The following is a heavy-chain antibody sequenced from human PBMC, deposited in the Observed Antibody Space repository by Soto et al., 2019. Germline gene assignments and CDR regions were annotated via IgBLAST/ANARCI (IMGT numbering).Heavy chain of an antibody. Sequence: QVQLVESGGGVVQPGRSLRLSCAASGFTFSSYGMHWVRQAPGKGLEWVAVIWYDGSNKYYADSVKGRFTISRDNSKNTLYLQMNSLRAEDTAVYYCARDVDYYDSSGYNYWGQGTLVTVSS. CDR3: ARDVDYYDSSGYNY. V-gene: IGHV3-33*01. CDR2: IWYDGSNK. J-gene: IGHJ4*02. CDR1: GFTFSSYG. D-gene: IGHD3-22*01.